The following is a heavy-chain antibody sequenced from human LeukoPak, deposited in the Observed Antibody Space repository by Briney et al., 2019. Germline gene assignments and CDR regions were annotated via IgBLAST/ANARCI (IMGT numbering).Heavy chain of an antibody. CDR3: AREILWFGELDYYYYYMDV. V-gene: IGHV1-69*05. CDR2: IIPIFGTA. CDR1: GGTFSSYA. Sequence: SSVKVSCKASGGTFSSYAISWVRQAPGQGLEWMGRIIPIFGTANYAQKFQGRVTITTDESTSTAYMKLSSLRSEDTAVYYCAREILWFGELDYYYYYMDVWGKGTTVTVSS. J-gene: IGHJ6*03. D-gene: IGHD3-10*01.